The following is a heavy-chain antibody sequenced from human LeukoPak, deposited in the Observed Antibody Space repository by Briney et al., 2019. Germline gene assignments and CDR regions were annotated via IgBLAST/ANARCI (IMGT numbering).Heavy chain of an antibody. CDR1: GFTFSSYW. CDR3: AGGSGWLIHP. D-gene: IGHD6-13*01. V-gene: IGHV3-7*01. J-gene: IGHJ5*02. CDR2: IKQDGSET. Sequence: GGSLRLSCAASGFTFSSYWMNWVRHPPGKGLEWVAGIKQDGSETLYVDSVRGRFTISRDNAKNSLYLQMNSLRTEDTAVYYCAGGSGWLIHPWGQGTLVAVSS.